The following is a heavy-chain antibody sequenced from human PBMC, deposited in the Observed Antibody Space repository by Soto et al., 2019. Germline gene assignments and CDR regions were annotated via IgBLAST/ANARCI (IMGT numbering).Heavy chain of an antibody. CDR2: IYHSGST. J-gene: IGHJ4*02. CDR3: AAGGGLPRYY. D-gene: IGHD5-12*01. CDR1: GGSISSGGDS. V-gene: IGHV4-30-2*01. Sequence: QLQLQESGSGLVKPSQTLSLTCAVSGGSISSGGDSWSWIRQPPGKGLEWIGYIYHSGSTYYNPTLTGRLTMSVDRSKNKFSLKLSSVTAADTAVYYWAAGGGLPRYYWGQGTLVTVSS.